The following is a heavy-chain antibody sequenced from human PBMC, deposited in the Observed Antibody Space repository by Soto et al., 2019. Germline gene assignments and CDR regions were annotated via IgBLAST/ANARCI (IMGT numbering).Heavy chain of an antibody. J-gene: IGHJ4*02. CDR3: ARFRVAAPPGGFDY. Sequence: QMQLVESGGGVVQPGRSLRLSCAASGFTFSSYAMHWVRQAPGKGLEWVAVISYDGSNKYYADSVKGRFTISRDNSKNTLYLQMNSLRAEDTAVYYCARFRVAAPPGGFDYWGQGTLVTVSS. CDR1: GFTFSSYA. V-gene: IGHV3-30-3*01. D-gene: IGHD6-6*01. CDR2: ISYDGSNK.